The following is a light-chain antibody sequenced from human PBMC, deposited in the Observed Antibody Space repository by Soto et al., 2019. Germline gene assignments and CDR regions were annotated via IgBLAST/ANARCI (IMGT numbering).Light chain of an antibody. CDR3: QQYHNLPLT. Sequence: DIQMTQSPSPLSASIGDRVTITCQASQDISTSLNWFQQKPGKAPKLLVYGASNLETGVPSRFSGSGSGTDFTFTVSSLQPEDIATCYCQQYHNLPLTFGGGNNVDIK. J-gene: IGKJ4*01. CDR2: GAS. V-gene: IGKV1-33*01. CDR1: QDISTS.